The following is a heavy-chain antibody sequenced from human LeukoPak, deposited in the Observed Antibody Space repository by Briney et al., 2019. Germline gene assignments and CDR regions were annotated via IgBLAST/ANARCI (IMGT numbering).Heavy chain of an antibody. V-gene: IGHV1-69*01. Sequence: ASVKVSCKASGGTFISYAISWVRQAPGQGLEWMGGIIPIFGTANYARKFQGRVTITADESTSTAYMELSSLRSEDTAVYYCATLEYYDFWSGYSYYFDYWGQGTLVTVSS. CDR3: ATLEYYDFWSGYSYYFDY. CDR2: IIPIFGTA. J-gene: IGHJ4*02. D-gene: IGHD3-3*01. CDR1: GGTFISYA.